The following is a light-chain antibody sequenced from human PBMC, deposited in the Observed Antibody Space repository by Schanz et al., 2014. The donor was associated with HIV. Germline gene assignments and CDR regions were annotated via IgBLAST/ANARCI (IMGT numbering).Light chain of an antibody. Sequence: DIQMAQSPSPLSASVGDRVTISCRASQSISHWLAWYQQKSGKAPRLLIYKASTLESGVPSRFSGSGSGTEFTLTISSLHPDDFATYYCQQYNSHSRTFGQGTKVEIK. CDR2: KAS. CDR1: QSISHW. CDR3: QQYNSHSRT. J-gene: IGKJ1*01. V-gene: IGKV1-5*03.